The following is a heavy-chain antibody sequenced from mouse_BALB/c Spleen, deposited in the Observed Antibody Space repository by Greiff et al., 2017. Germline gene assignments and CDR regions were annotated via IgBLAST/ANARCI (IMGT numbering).Heavy chain of an antibody. CDR1: GYTFTSYY. Sequence: QVQLQQSGPELVKPGASVRISCKASGYTFTSYYIHWVKQRPGQGLEWIGWIYPGNVNTKYNEKFKGKATLTADKSSSTAYMQLSSLTSEDSAVYFCARSYGSSPWYFDVWGAGTTVTVSS. V-gene: IGHV1S56*01. CDR2: IYPGNVNT. J-gene: IGHJ1*01. CDR3: ARSYGSSPWYFDV. D-gene: IGHD1-1*01.